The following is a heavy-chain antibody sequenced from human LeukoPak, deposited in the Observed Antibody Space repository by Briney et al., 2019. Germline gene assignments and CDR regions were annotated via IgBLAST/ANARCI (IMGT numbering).Heavy chain of an antibody. J-gene: IGHJ3*02. CDR1: GLTFDDYA. CDR3: AKDSRWLVVIGAFDI. CDR2: ISGDGGST. V-gene: IGHV3-43*02. D-gene: IGHD3-22*01. Sequence: PGGSLRLSCAASGLTFDDYAMHWVRQAPGKSLERVSLISGDGGSTYYADSVKGRFTISRDNSKNSLYLQMNSLRTEDTALYYCAKDSRWLVVIGAFDIWGQGTMVTVSS.